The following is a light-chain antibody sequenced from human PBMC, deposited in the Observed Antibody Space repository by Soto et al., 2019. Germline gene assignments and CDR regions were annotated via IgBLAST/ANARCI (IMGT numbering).Light chain of an antibody. J-gene: IGLJ3*02. Sequence: QSALTQPASVSGSPGQSITISCTGTSSDVGAYNYVSWYQQHPDKAPKLMIYEVSNRPSGFSNRFSGSKSGNTASLTISGLQAEDEADYYCTSYTSSSSWVFGGGTQLTVL. V-gene: IGLV2-14*01. CDR2: EVS. CDR1: SSDVGAYNY. CDR3: TSYTSSSSWV.